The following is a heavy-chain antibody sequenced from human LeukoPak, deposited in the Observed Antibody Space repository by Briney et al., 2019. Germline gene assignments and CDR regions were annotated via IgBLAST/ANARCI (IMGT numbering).Heavy chain of an antibody. D-gene: IGHD3-22*01. Sequence: GGSLRLSCAASGFTFTTSGMHWVRQAPGKGLEWVTFIQYDGGDIFYADSVKGRFTISRDNSKNTLYLQMNSLRAEDTAVYYCAKDHYYYDSSGYYSWGQGTLVTVSS. CDR3: AKDHYYYDSSGYYS. J-gene: IGHJ4*02. CDR1: GFTFTTSG. CDR2: IQYDGGDI. V-gene: IGHV3-30*02.